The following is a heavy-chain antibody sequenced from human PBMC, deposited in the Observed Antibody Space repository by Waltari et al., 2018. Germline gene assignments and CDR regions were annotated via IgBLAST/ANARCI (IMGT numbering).Heavy chain of an antibody. J-gene: IGHJ4*02. D-gene: IGHD1-1*01. CDR3: AKVDNVGLNNY. CDR2: IYSGGST. CDR1: GFTVGNNF. V-gene: IGHV3-53*01. Sequence: EVQLVESGGDLIQPGGSLRLSCAASGFTVGNNFMGWVRQAPGKGLDLVSVIYSGGSTNYLDSVRGRFTISRDSSKNTLYLQMNSLRAEDTAVYYCAKVDNVGLNNYWGQGTLVTVSS.